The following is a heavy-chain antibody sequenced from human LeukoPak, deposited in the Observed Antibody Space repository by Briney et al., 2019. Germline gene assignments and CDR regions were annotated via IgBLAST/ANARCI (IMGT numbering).Heavy chain of an antibody. Sequence: ASVEVSCKASGYTFSSYGITWVRQAPGQGLEWMGWISAYNGNTHYAQKLQGRVTMTTDTSTSTAYMELRSLRSDDTAVYYCARGLGSTTFADFDYWGQGTLVTVSS. J-gene: IGHJ4*02. CDR3: ARGLGSTTFADFDY. CDR1: GYTFSSYG. D-gene: IGHD1-26*01. V-gene: IGHV1-18*01. CDR2: ISAYNGNT.